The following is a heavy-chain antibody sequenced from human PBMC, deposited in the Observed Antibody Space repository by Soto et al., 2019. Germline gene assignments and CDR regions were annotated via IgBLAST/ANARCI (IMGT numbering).Heavy chain of an antibody. Sequence: EVQLLESGGGLVQPGGSLRLSCAASGFTFSSYAMSWVRQAPGKGLEWVSAISGSGGSTYYADSVKGRFTISRDNSKNTLYLQMNSLSAEDTAVYYCAKARYCSGSYSAGYFDYWGQGPLVTVSS. CDR3: AKARYCSGSYSAGYFDY. CDR2: ISGSGGST. CDR1: GFTFSSYA. V-gene: IGHV3-23*01. D-gene: IGHD3-10*01. J-gene: IGHJ4*02.